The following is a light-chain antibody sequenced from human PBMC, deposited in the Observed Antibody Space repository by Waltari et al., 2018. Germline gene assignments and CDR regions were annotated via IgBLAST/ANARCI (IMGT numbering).Light chain of an antibody. CDR2: HAS. CDR3: QQYNNWPPGT. Sequence: TVVTQSPATLSVSPGERATLPCRTSQTIGFSLAWYQQKPGQAPRLLIYHASTRDTGIPDRFSGSGSESDFTLTISSLQSEDVAVYYCQQYNNWPPGTFGQGTKVEI. CDR1: QTIGFS. V-gene: IGKV3-15*01. J-gene: IGKJ1*01.